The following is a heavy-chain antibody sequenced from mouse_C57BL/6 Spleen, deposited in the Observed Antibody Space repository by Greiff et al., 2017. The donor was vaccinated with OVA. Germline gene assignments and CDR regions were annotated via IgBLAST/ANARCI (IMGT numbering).Heavy chain of an antibody. CDR3: ARWEGYYAMDY. CDR1: GYTFTSYW. CDR2: IDPSDSYT. Sequence: VQLQQSGAELVMPGASVKLSCKASGYTFTSYWMHWVKQRPGQGLEWIGEIDPSDSYTNYNQKFKGKSTLTVDKSSSTAYMQLSSLTSEDSAVYYCARWEGYYAMDYWGQGTSVTVSS. D-gene: IGHD4-1*01. V-gene: IGHV1-69*01. J-gene: IGHJ4*01.